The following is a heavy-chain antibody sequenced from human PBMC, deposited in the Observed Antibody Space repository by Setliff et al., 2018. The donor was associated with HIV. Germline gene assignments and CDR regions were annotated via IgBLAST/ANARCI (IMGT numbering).Heavy chain of an antibody. CDR1: GFTFSSYS. CDR2: VSGRGDSI. J-gene: IGHJ4*02. D-gene: IGHD6-13*01. CDR3: VRDTEVSSSWSFDY. V-gene: IGHV3-48*01. Sequence: TGGSLRLSCAVSGFTFSSYSLNWVRQAPGKGLEWVSYVSGRGDSIYYAASVKGRFTISRDNSKNTIFLQMNGLRGDDTAIYYCVRDTEVSSSWSFDYWGQGTLVTVSS.